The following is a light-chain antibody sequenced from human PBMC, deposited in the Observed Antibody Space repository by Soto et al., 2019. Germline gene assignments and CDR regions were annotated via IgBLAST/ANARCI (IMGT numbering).Light chain of an antibody. V-gene: IGKV3D-15*01. J-gene: IGKJ5*01. CDR1: QSVSSY. CDR3: HQYDNWPKT. CDR2: GAS. Sequence: EIVLTQSPATLSLSPGERATLSCRASQSVSSYLAWYQQKPGQAPRLLIYGASSRATGIPDRFSGSGSGTDFTLTISSLQSEDFAVYYCHQYDNWPKTFGQGTRLE.